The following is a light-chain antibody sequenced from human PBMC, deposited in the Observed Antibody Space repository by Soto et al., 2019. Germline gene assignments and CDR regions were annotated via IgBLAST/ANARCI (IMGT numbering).Light chain of an antibody. V-gene: IGKV3-11*01. J-gene: IGKJ4*01. Sequence: EIVLTQSPATLWLSPGDRATLSCTASQSVHTYLAWYQQKHGQSPRLLIYGASNRATGIPARFSGSGSGTDFTLTISSLEPEDFAVYYCKQRSDWPPFTFGGGTRVEIK. CDR1: QSVHTY. CDR3: KQRSDWPPFT. CDR2: GAS.